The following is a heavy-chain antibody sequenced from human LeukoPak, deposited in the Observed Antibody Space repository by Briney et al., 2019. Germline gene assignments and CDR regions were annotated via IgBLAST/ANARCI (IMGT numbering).Heavy chain of an antibody. J-gene: IGHJ3*02. V-gene: IGHV1-18*01. CDR2: ISAYNGNT. CDR1: GYTFTSYG. D-gene: IGHD4-11*01. CDR3: ARPTRIQYMGALDI. Sequence: ASVKVSCKASGYTFTSYGISWVRQAPGQGLEWMGWISAYNGNTNYAQKLQGRVTMTTDTSTSTAYMELRSLRSDDTAVYYCARPTRIQYMGALDIWGQGTMVTVSS.